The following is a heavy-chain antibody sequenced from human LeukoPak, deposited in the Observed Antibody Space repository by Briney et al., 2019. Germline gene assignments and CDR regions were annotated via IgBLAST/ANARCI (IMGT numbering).Heavy chain of an antibody. D-gene: IGHD6-13*01. CDR2: IYYSGST. Sequence: PSETLSLTCTVSGGSISNYYWSWIRQPPGKGLEWIGYIYYSGSTNYNPSLKSRVTMSVETSKNQFSLKLTSVTTADTAVYYCARAQGYSSSWLDYWGQGTLVTVS. CDR3: ARAQGYSSSWLDY. J-gene: IGHJ4*02. CDR1: GGSISNYY. V-gene: IGHV4-59*01.